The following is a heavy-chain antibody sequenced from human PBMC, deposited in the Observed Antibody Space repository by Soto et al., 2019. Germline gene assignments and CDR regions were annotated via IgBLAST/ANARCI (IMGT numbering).Heavy chain of an antibody. CDR1: GFTFSSYA. D-gene: IGHD3-10*01. Sequence: PGGSLRLSCSASGFTFSSYAMHWVRHAPGKGLEWVSSISPYDHSFYYADSVKGRFTVSKDNAKSSVFLQMDSLRAEDTAIYYCARELSTIIRAYNWGQGTLVTVSS. CDR2: ISPYDHSF. J-gene: IGHJ4*02. CDR3: ARELSTIIRAYN. V-gene: IGHV3-21*01.